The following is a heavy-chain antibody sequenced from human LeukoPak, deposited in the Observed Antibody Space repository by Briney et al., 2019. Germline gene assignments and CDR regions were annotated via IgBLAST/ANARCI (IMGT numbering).Heavy chain of an antibody. CDR3: ARGDLYGSGNCNTFDY. CDR1: GYSISSGYY. Sequence: ASETLSLTCTVSGYSISSGYYWGWIRQPPGKGLEWIGSIYHSGSTYYNPSLKSRVTISVDTSKNQFSLKLSSVTAADTAVYYCARGDLYGSGNCNTFDYWGQGTLVAVSS. V-gene: IGHV4-38-2*02. CDR2: IYHSGST. D-gene: IGHD3-10*01. J-gene: IGHJ4*02.